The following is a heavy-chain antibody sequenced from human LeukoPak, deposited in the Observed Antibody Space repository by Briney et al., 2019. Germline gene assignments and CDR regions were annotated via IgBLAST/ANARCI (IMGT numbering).Heavy chain of an antibody. CDR3: ARDGPGSGSLWQYYYMDV. J-gene: IGHJ6*03. V-gene: IGHV3-30*01. CDR1: GFTFSSYA. Sequence: GRSLRLSCAASGFTFSSYAMHWVRQAPGKGLEWVAVTSYDGSNKYHADSVKGRFTISRDNSMHTLYLQMNSLRAEDTAVYYCARDGPGSGSLWQYYYMDVWGKGTMVTVPS. D-gene: IGHD3-10*01. CDR2: TSYDGSNK.